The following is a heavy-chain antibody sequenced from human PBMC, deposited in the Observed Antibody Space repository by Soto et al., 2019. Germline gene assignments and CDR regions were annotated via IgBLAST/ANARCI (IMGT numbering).Heavy chain of an antibody. D-gene: IGHD7-27*01. V-gene: IGHV3-30-3*01. CDR1: GFSFSISP. Sequence: QVQLVESGGGVVQPGRSLRLSCAASGFSFSISPMHWVRQAPGKGPEWVALISYDGTNKFYADSVKGRFTISRDNSKSTLYLQVDSLRPEDAAVYYCARAPQTSGGQHWAFNYFDSWGQGTLVTVSS. J-gene: IGHJ4*02. CDR2: ISYDGTNK. CDR3: ARAPQTSGGQHWAFNYFDS.